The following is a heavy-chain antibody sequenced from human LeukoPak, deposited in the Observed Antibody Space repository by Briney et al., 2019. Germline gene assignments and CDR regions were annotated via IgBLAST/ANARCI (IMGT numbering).Heavy chain of an antibody. CDR2: INWNGGST. D-gene: IGHD5-12*01. V-gene: IGHV3-20*04. CDR3: ARASYSGYDSDY. CDR1: GFTFDDYG. Sequence: GGSLRLSCAASGFTFDDYGMSWVRQAPGKGLEWVSGINWNGGSTGYANSVKGRFTISRDNAKNSLYLQMNSLRAEDTALYYCARASYSGYDSDYWGQGTLVTVSA. J-gene: IGHJ4*02.